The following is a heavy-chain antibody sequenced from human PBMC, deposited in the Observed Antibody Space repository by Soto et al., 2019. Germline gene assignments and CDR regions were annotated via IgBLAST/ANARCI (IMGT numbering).Heavy chain of an antibody. CDR2: IYSSGSA. J-gene: IGHJ5*02. CDR1: GGSMRSY. V-gene: IGHV4-4*07. Sequence: QVQLQESGPGLVKPSETLSFTCTVSGGSMRSYWSWIRQPAGKGLEWIGRIYSSGSANYNPSLKSRVTLSVDTSKNQFSLKLSSVTAADTAVYYCARDSQIWFDPWGQGILVTVSS. CDR3: ARDSQIWFDP.